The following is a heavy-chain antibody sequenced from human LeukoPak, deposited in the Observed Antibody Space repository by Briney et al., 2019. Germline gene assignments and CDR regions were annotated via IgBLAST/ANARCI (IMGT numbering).Heavy chain of an antibody. CDR3: AKDSYYYYYMDV. J-gene: IGHJ6*03. CDR2: ISGSGGST. Sequence: GDLRLSCAASGFTFSSYAMSWVRQAPGKGLEWVSAISGSGGSTYYADSVKGRFTISRDNSKNTLYLQMNSLRAEDTAVYYCAKDSYYYYYMDVWGKGTTVTVSS. CDR1: GFTFSSYA. V-gene: IGHV3-23*01.